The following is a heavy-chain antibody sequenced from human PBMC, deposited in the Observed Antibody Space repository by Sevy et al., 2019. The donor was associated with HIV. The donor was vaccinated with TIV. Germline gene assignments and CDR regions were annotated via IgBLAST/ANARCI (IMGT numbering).Heavy chain of an antibody. CDR3: ARDQSGDYTTSLHGMDV. CDR2: IWYDGSN. V-gene: IGHV3-33*01. CDR1: GFTFSSYG. J-gene: IGHJ6*02. D-gene: IGHD4-17*01. Sequence: GGSLRLSCAASGFTFSSYGMHWVRQAPGKGLEWVAVIWYDGSNNYADSVKGRFTISRDNSKNTLYLQMNSLRAEDTAGYYCARDQSGDYTTSLHGMDVWGQGTTVTVSS.